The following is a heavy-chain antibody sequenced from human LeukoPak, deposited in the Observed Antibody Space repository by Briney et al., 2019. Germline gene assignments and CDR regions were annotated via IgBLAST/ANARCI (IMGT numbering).Heavy chain of an antibody. J-gene: IGHJ4*02. CDR2: IYTSGST. D-gene: IGHD3-10*01. V-gene: IGHV4-4*07. CDR3: ARGRGGRGITMVRGVIGFDY. CDR1: GGSISSYY. Sequence: SETLSLTCTVSGGSISSYYWSWIRQPAGKGLEWIGRIYTSGSTNYNPSLKSRVTISVDTTKNQFSLKLSSVTAADTAVYYCARGRGGRGITMVRGVIGFDYWGQGTLVTVSS.